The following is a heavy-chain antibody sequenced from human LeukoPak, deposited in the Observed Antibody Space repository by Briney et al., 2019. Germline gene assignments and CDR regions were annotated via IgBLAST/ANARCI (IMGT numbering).Heavy chain of an antibody. Sequence: QPGGSLRLSCTTSGFTFDDYAMSWVRQAPGKGLEWVGFIRTETYGGTAEFAASVKGRFSISREDSKNIAYLQMNGLKTEDTAVYYCARRSRRGCSTTSCYPDYWGQGTLVIVSS. V-gene: IGHV3-49*04. CDR2: IRTETYGGTA. J-gene: IGHJ4*02. CDR1: GFTFDDYA. CDR3: ARRSRRGCSTTSCYPDY. D-gene: IGHD2-2*01.